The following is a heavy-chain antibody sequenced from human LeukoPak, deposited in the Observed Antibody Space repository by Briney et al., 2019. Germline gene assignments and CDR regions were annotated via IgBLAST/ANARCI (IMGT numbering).Heavy chain of an antibody. Sequence: GRSLRLSCAPSGFTFSSYAIHWVRHAPAKGLEWVAVISYDGSNKYYADSVKRRFTISRDNSKNTLYVQMNSVRGEDTAVYYCARDFKKLYDSSGYYAWGRGTLVSVSS. CDR2: ISYDGSNK. CDR3: ARDFKKLYDSSGYYA. CDR1: GFTFSSYA. D-gene: IGHD3-22*01. J-gene: IGHJ5*02. V-gene: IGHV3-30*01.